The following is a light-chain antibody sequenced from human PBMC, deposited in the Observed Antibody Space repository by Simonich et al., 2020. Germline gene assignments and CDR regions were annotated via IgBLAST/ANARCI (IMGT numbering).Light chain of an antibody. CDR2: LAS. V-gene: IGKV4-1*01. Sequence: DIVMTQSPDSLAVSLGERATINCKSSQSVLYSSNNKNYLAWYQQKPGQPPKLLIYLASTRESGVPDRFGGSGSGTDFTLTISSLQAEDVAVYYCQQYYSTPPTFGGGTKVEIK. J-gene: IGKJ4*01. CDR3: QQYYSTPPT. CDR1: QSVLYSSNNKNY.